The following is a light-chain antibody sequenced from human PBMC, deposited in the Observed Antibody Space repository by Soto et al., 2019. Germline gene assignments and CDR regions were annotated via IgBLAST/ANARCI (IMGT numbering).Light chain of an antibody. V-gene: IGKV1-39*01. CDR2: TAS. CDR3: QQSYNMPRT. J-gene: IGKJ1*01. CDR1: QSISFY. Sequence: DIQMTQYTSSLSAAVGERGTMTCRASQSISFYLNWYRQKPGKAPKLLIYTASNVQSGVPSRISGSGSGTDFTLTISSLQPEDFATYYCQQSYNMPRTFGQGTKVDIK.